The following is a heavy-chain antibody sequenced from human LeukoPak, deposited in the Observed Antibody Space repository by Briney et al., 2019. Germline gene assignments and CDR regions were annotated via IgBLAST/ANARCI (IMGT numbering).Heavy chain of an antibody. Sequence: PSETLSLTCTVSGYSISSGYYWGWIRQPPGKGLEWIGSIYHSGRTFYNPSLKSRVTISVDTSKNQFSLKLTSVTAADTAVYYCARDSPPAYCSGGSCYFDYWGQGTLVTVSS. V-gene: IGHV4-38-2*02. J-gene: IGHJ4*02. CDR3: ARDSPPAYCSGGSCYFDY. CDR2: IYHSGRT. CDR1: GYSISSGYY. D-gene: IGHD2-15*01.